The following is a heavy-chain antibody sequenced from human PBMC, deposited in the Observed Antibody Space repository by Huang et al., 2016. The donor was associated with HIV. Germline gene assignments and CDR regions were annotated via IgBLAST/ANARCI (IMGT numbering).Heavy chain of an antibody. CDR2: ISETGSVI. CDR1: GFSFSSCN. Sequence: EEQLVESGGGLVQPGGSLRLSCAASGFSFSSCNMNWVRQAPGKGLVWLSDISETGSVITYADSVKGRFTVSRDNAKNSLYLQMDSLRAEDTAVYYCARGYSSSWLYNWGQGTLVTVSS. J-gene: IGHJ4*02. D-gene: IGHD6-13*01. V-gene: IGHV3-48*01. CDR3: ARGYSSSWLYN.